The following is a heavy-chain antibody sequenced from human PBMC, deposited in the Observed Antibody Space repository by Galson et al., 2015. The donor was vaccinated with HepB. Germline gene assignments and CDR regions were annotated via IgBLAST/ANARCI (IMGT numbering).Heavy chain of an antibody. Sequence: QSGAEVKKPGESLRISCKGSGYSFTSYWISWVRQTPGKGLEWMGRIDPSDSYTNYSPSFQGHVTISADKSISTAYLQWSSLKASDTAMYYCTRHPSIAGIGLWFGELLPPYFDFWGQGTMVTVSS. V-gene: IGHV5-10-1*01. CDR2: IDPSDSYT. D-gene: IGHD3-10*01. J-gene: IGHJ3*01. CDR1: GYSFTSYW. CDR3: TRHPSIAGIGLWFGELLPPYFDF.